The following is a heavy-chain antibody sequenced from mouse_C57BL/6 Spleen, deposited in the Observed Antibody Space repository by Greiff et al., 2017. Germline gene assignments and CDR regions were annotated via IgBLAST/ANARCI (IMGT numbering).Heavy chain of an antibody. D-gene: IGHD1-1*02. CDR2: INPGSGGT. CDR1: GYAFTNYL. CDR3: ARGNGPFAY. Sequence: VQLVESGAELVRPGTSVKVSCKASGYAFTNYLIEWVKQRPGQGLEWIGVINPGSGGTNYNEKFKGKATLTADKSSSTAYMQLSSLTSEDSAVYFCARGNGPFAYWGQGTLVTVSA. J-gene: IGHJ3*01. V-gene: IGHV1-54*01.